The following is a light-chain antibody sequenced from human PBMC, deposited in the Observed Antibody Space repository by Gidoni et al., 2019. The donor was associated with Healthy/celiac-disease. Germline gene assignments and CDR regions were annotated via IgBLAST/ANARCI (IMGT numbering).Light chain of an antibody. CDR3: QQYGSSRVT. CDR2: CES. J-gene: IGKJ5*01. V-gene: IGKV3-20*01. Sequence: EIVLTPSPGTLSLSPGERATLSCRASQSVSSSYLAWYQQKPGQAPRLLIYCESSRATGIPDRFSGSGSGTDFTLTISRLEPEDFAVYYWQQYGSSRVTFXQXTRLEIK. CDR1: QSVSSSY.